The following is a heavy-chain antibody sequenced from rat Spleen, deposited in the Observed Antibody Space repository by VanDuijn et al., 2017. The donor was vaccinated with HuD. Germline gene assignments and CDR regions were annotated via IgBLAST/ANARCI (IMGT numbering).Heavy chain of an antibody. J-gene: IGHJ4*01. CDR2: ISYDGSST. CDR1: GFTFSNYY. CDR3: TTVVLDA. Sequence: EVQLVESGGGLVQPGRSMKLSCAASGFTFSNYYMAWVRQAPTKGLEWVASISYDGSSTYYRDSVKGRFTISRDNAKSTLYLQMDSLRSEDTATYYCTTVVLDAWGQGASVTVSS. V-gene: IGHV5-20*01.